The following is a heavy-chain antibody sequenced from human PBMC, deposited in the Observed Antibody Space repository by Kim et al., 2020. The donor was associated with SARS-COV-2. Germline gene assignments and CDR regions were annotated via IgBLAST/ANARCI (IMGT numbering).Heavy chain of an antibody. J-gene: IGHJ4*02. CDR2: NI. CDR3: ARPRGKMFDY. Sequence: NINYARKLQGRVTMTTDTSTSTAYMELRSLGSDDTAVYYCARPRGKMFDYWGQGTLVTVSS. V-gene: IGHV1-18*01. D-gene: IGHD2-15*01.